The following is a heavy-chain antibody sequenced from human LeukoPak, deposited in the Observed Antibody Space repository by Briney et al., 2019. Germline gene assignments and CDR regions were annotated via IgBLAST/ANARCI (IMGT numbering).Heavy chain of an antibody. V-gene: IGHV3-7*01. CDR3: ARGSSAGY. CDR1: GFTFSDFR. J-gene: IGHJ4*02. Sequence: GGSLRPSCAASGFTFSDFRMTWVRQAPGKGLEWVANINLDGSERYYVDSVKGRFTISRDNAKNSLYLQMSSLTVEDTAVYYCARGSSAGYWGQGTLVTVSS. CDR2: INLDGSER.